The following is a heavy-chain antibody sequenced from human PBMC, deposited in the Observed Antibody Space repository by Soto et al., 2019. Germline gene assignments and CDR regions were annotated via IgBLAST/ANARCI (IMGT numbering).Heavy chain of an antibody. CDR1: GFTFNNYV. D-gene: IGHD4-17*01. V-gene: IGHV3-23*01. CDR3: ATDHGYGEVSY. Sequence: EVQLLESGGGLVQPGGSLRLSCAASGFTFNNYVMSWVRQAPGKGLEWVSAISPSGGTTYYADSVKGRFTISRDNSKNPLYLQLISLRAEDTAVDYCATDHGYGEVSYWGQGTLVTVSS. CDR2: ISPSGGTT. J-gene: IGHJ4*02.